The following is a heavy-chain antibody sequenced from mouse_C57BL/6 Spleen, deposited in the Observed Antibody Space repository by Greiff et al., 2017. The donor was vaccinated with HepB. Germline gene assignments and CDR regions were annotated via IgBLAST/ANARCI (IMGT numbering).Heavy chain of an antibody. J-gene: IGHJ4*01. Sequence: VKLQESGPGLVKPSQSLSLTCSVTGYSITSGYYWNWIRQFPGNKLEWMGYISYDGSNNYNPSLKNRISITRDTSKNQFFLKLNSVTTEDTATYYCAREEDAMDYWGQGTSVTVSS. CDR1: GYSITSGYY. V-gene: IGHV3-6*01. CDR2: ISYDGSN. CDR3: AREEDAMDY.